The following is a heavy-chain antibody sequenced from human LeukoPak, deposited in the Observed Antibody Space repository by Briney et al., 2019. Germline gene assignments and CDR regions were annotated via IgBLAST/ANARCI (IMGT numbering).Heavy chain of an antibody. J-gene: IGHJ4*02. CDR1: GGSFSGYY. Sequence: SETLSLTCAVYGGSFSGYYWSWIRQPPGKGLEWIGSIYYSGSTYYNPSLKSRLSISVDTSKNQFSVKLSSVTAADTAVYYCAREGVMYDGSGIPGYWGQGTLVTVSS. CDR3: AREGVMYDGSGIPGY. D-gene: IGHD3-10*01. V-gene: IGHV4-34*01. CDR2: IYYSGST.